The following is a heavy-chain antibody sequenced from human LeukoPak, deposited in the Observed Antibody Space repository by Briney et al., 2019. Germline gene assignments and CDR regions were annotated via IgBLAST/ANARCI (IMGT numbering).Heavy chain of an antibody. D-gene: IGHD3-10*01. CDR3: ARDGATDGESWYFDL. V-gene: IGHV3-7*01. CDR2: IKQDGSEK. Sequence: GGSLRLSCAASGFTFSSYWMSWVRQAPGKGLEWVANIKQDGSEKYYVDSVKGRFTISRDNAKNSLYLQMSSLRVEDTAVYYCARDGATDGESWYFDLWGRGTLVTVSS. J-gene: IGHJ2*01. CDR1: GFTFSSYW.